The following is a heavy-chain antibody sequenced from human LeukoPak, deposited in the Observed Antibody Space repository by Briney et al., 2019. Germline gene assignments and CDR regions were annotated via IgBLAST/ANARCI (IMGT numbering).Heavy chain of an antibody. CDR2: INPNSGGT. Sequence: ASVKVSCKASGYTFTDYYMHWVRQAPGQGLEWMGWINPNSGGTNYAQKFQGRVTMTRDTSISTAYMELSRLRSDDTAVYYCAREGRPAAAEPGEDNWFDPWGQGTLVTVSS. CDR3: AREGRPAAAEPGEDNWFDP. V-gene: IGHV1-2*02. CDR1: GYTFTDYY. J-gene: IGHJ5*02. D-gene: IGHD6-13*01.